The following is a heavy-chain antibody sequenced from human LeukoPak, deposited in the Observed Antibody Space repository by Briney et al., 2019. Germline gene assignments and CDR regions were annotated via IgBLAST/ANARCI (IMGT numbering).Heavy chain of an antibody. CDR2: IRYDGSNK. Sequence: AGGSLRLSCAASGFTFSSYGMQWVRQAPGKGLEWVAFIRYDGSNKYYADSVKGRFTISRDNSKNTLYLQINSLRVEDTAVYYCAKDLHDCSSTSCYGGYFQHWGQGTLVTVSS. CDR1: GFTFSSYG. D-gene: IGHD2-2*01. CDR3: AKDLHDCSSTSCYGGYFQH. V-gene: IGHV3-30*02. J-gene: IGHJ1*01.